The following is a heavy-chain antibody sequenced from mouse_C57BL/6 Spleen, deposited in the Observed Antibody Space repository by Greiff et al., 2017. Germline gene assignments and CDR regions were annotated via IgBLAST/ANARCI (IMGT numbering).Heavy chain of an antibody. D-gene: IGHD2-1*01. V-gene: IGHV1-74*01. CDR3: AIGGNPFDY. Sequence: VQLQQPGAELVRPGASVKVSCKASGYTFTSYWMHWVKQRPGQGLEWIGRIHPSDSDTNYNQKFKGKATVTADKSSSTAYMQLISLTSEDSAVFYCAIGGNPFDYWGQGTTLTVSA. J-gene: IGHJ2*01. CDR1: GYTFTSYW. CDR2: IHPSDSDT.